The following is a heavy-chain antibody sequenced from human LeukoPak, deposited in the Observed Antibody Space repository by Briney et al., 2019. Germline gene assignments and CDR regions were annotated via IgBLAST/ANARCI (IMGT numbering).Heavy chain of an antibody. CDR1: GFTFSSYA. J-gene: IGHJ4*02. V-gene: IGHV3-23*01. Sequence: PGGSLRLSCAASGFTFSSYAMTWVRQAPGKGLEWVLSISSDAVNTYYAGSVKGRFTISRDNSKNTLYLQMNSLRAEDTALYCCAKTRYVGSGNPYFFDYWGQGTLVTVSS. CDR3: AKTRYVGSGNPYFFDY. CDR2: ISSDAVNT. D-gene: IGHD3-10*01.